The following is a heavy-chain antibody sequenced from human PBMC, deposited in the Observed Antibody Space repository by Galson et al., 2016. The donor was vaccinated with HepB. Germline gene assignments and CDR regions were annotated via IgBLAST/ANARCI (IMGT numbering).Heavy chain of an antibody. D-gene: IGHD2-2*01. J-gene: IGHJ4*02. Sequence: SLRLSCAASGFRFSSYAMHWVRQAPGKGLEWVAMISSDGSDEYYADSVKSRFSISRDNSKDTLFLQMNSLRAEDTALYYCAKDAGSSVSYYYFDYWGQGTLVTVSS. CDR1: GFRFSSYA. CDR3: AKDAGSSVSYYYFDY. V-gene: IGHV3-30*18. CDR2: ISSDGSDE.